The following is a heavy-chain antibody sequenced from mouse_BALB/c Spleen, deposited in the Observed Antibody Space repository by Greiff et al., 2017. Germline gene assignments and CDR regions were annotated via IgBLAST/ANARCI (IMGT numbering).Heavy chain of an antibody. D-gene: IGHD1-1*01. CDR2: ISSGGSYT. J-gene: IGHJ1*01. CDR3: ARHGTTVVATDWYFDV. Sequence: EVQLVESGGDLVKPGGSLKLSCAASGFTFSSYGMSWVRQTPDKRLEWVATISSGGSYTYYPDSVKGRFTISRDNAKNTLYLQMSSLKSEDTAMYYCARHGTTVVATDWYFDVWGAGTTVTVSS. CDR1: GFTFSSYG. V-gene: IGHV5-6*01.